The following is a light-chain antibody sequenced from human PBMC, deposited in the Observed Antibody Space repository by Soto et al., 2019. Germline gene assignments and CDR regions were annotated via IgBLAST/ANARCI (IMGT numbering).Light chain of an antibody. Sequence: QSALTQPASVSGSPGQSITISCTGTSRDVGGYNYVCWYQQHPGKAPQLMIYEGSNRPAGVSTSFFGSKSGNTASLTISGLQAEDEAYYYCSSYTSSSTLYVLGTGKKAPS. V-gene: IGLV2-14*01. CDR2: EGS. CDR3: SSYTSSSTLYV. J-gene: IGLJ1*01. CDR1: SRDVGGYNY.